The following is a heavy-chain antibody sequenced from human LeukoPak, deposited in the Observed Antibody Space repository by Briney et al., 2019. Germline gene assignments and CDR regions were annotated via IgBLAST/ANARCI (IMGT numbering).Heavy chain of an antibody. Sequence: GESLKISCKGSGYTFTSYWIGWVRQMPGKGLEWMGIIYPGDSDTRYSPSFQGQVTISADKSISTAYLKWSSLKASDTAMYYCATIYCSGGSCYSGDAFDFWGQGTMVTVSS. V-gene: IGHV5-51*01. CDR1: GYTFTSYW. D-gene: IGHD2-15*01. CDR3: ATIYCSGGSCYSGDAFDF. CDR2: IYPGDSDT. J-gene: IGHJ3*01.